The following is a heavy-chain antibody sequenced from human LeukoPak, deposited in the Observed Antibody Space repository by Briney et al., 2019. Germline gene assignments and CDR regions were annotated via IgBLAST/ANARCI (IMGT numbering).Heavy chain of an antibody. Sequence: GGSLRLSCAASDFTFSDYSINWVRQAPGKGLEWLSYITPSSSTIYYADSVTGRLTISRDNAKNSLYLQMNSLRAEDTAVYYCARDHKDWGVFDYWGQGTLVTVSS. D-gene: IGHD7-27*01. CDR1: DFTFSDYS. CDR3: ARDHKDWGVFDY. J-gene: IGHJ4*02. V-gene: IGHV3-48*04. CDR2: ITPSSSTI.